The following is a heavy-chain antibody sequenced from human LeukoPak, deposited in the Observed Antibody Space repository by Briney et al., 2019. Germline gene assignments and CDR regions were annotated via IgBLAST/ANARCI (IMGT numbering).Heavy chain of an antibody. CDR3: ARHRREARPAYYYYYMDV. D-gene: IGHD6-6*01. CDR1: GYSFTSYW. J-gene: IGHJ6*03. V-gene: IGHV5-51*01. CDR2: IYPGDSDT. Sequence: GESLKISCMGSGYSFTSYWIGWVRQMPGKGLEWMGIIYPGDSDTRYSPSFQGQVTISADKSISTAYLQWSSLKASDTAMYYCARHRREARPAYYYYYMDVWGKGTTVTVSS.